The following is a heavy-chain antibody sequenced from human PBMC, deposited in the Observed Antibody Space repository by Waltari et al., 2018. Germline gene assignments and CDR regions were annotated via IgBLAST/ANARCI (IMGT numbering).Heavy chain of an antibody. CDR1: GGTFSSYA. V-gene: IGHV1-69*14. J-gene: IGHJ6*03. Sequence: QVQLVQSGAEVKKPGSSVKVSCKASGGTFSSYAISWVRQAPGQGLEWMGGVIPIFGTANYAQKFQGRVTITADKSTSTAYMELSSLRSEDTAVYYCARDCSSTSCLGGDYYYYMDVWGKGTTVTVSS. D-gene: IGHD2-2*01. CDR3: ARDCSSTSCLGGDYYYYMDV. CDR2: VIPIFGTA.